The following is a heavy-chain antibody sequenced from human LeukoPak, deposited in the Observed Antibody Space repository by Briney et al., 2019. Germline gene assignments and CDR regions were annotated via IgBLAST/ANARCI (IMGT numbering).Heavy chain of an antibody. D-gene: IGHD6-6*01. V-gene: IGHV3-30*02. Sequence: GGFLRLSCAASGFTFSSYGMHWVRQAPGKGLELVAFIRYEGSNKYYADSVKGRFTISRDNTKNTLYLQMNSLRAEDTVVYYCAKSKTREQPVPFDYWGQGTLVTVSS. J-gene: IGHJ4*02. CDR3: AKSKTREQPVPFDY. CDR2: IRYEGSNK. CDR1: GFTFSSYG.